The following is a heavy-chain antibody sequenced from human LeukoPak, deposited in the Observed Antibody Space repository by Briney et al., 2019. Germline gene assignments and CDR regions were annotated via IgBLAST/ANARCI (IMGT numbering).Heavy chain of an antibody. J-gene: IGHJ6*02. CDR1: GFTFSSYA. CDR2: IGGSGGST. V-gene: IGHV3-23*01. CDR3: AKDLLRHYDILTGYIGTSDV. D-gene: IGHD3-9*01. Sequence: PGGSLRLSCAASGFTFSSYAMSWVRQAPGKGLEWVSAIGGSGGSTYYADSVKGRFTISRDNSKNTLYLQMNSLRAEDTAVYYCAKDLLRHYDILTGYIGTSDVWGQGTTVTVSS.